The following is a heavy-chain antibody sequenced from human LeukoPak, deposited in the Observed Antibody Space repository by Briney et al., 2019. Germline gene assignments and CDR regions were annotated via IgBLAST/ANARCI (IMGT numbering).Heavy chain of an antibody. V-gene: IGHV4-4*07. CDR2: IHTSGST. CDR1: GGSISSYY. Sequence: PSETLSLTCTVSGGSISSYYWNWIRQPAGKGLEWIGRIHTSGSTNYNPSLKSRVTVSVDTSKNQFSLRLSYVTAADTAVYYCARDIVDYVWGSYRSDLGAFDIWGQGTMVTVSS. J-gene: IGHJ3*02. CDR3: ARDIVDYVWGSYRSDLGAFDI. D-gene: IGHD3-16*02.